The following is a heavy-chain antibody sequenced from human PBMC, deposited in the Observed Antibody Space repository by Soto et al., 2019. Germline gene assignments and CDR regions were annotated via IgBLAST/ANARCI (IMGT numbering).Heavy chain of an antibody. J-gene: IGHJ4*02. Sequence: SETLSLTCAVSGYSTSSSNWWGWIRQPPGKGLEWIGYIYYSGTTYYNPSLKSRVTMSVDTSKNQFSLKLTSVTAVDTAVYYCARREIQGPIDYWGQGTLVTVPS. V-gene: IGHV4-28*01. CDR2: IYYSGTT. CDR1: GYSTSSSNW. CDR3: ARREIQGPIDY. D-gene: IGHD1-26*01.